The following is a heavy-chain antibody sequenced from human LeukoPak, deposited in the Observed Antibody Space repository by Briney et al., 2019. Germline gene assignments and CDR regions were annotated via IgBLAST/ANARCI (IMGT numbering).Heavy chain of an antibody. V-gene: IGHV1-18*01. CDR1: GYTFTSYV. CDR2: INAYNGNT. Sequence: ASVKVSCKASGYTFTSYVISWVRHPPAQGLEWMGCINAYNGNTNYAQKLQSRVTMTTDTSTSTAYMELRSLRYDDTGVYYCATTTLDYGLPLPLDYWGEGTLVTVSS. D-gene: IGHD4-17*01. J-gene: IGHJ4*02. CDR3: ATTTLDYGLPLPLDY.